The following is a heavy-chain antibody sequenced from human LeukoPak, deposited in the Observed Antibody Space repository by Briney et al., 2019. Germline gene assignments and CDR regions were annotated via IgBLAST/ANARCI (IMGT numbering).Heavy chain of an antibody. CDR1: DGSINSYY. CDR2: IHSSGAT. V-gene: IGHV4-4*09. CDR3: ARRSSWYTGFDY. D-gene: IGHD6-13*01. Sequence: SETLSLTRSVSDGSINSYYWSWIRQPPGKGLEWIGYIHSSGATHYNPSLKSRVTTSLDTSKNQFSLKLSSVTAADTAVYYCARRSSWYTGFDYWGQGTLVTVSS. J-gene: IGHJ4*02.